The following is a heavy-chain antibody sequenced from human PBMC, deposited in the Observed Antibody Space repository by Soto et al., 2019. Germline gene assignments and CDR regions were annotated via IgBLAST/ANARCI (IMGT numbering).Heavy chain of an antibody. V-gene: IGHV4-31*02. CDR2: IYYSGST. CDR1: GGSISSGGYY. Sequence: SETLSLTCTVSGGSISSGGYYWSWIRQHPGKGLEWIGYIYYSGSTYYNPSLKSRVTISVDTSKNQFSLKLSSVAAADTAVYYCARDVWSGVFGELNWFDPWGQGTLVTVSS. CDR3: ARDVWSGVFGELNWFDP. J-gene: IGHJ5*02. D-gene: IGHD3-10*02.